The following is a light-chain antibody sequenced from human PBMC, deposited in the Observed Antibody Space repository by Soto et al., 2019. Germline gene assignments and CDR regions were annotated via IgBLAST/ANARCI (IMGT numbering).Light chain of an antibody. CDR3: ASYVTGHTYV. Sequence: QSALTQPASVSGSPGKSITISCSGTSSDVGGYNYVSWYQLHPGKATKLLIHEVSERPSGVSNLFSGSKSGNTASLTISGRQAEDAADYYCASYVTGHTYVFGSGTKVTVL. CDR2: EVS. J-gene: IGLJ1*01. V-gene: IGLV2-14*01. CDR1: SSDVGGYNY.